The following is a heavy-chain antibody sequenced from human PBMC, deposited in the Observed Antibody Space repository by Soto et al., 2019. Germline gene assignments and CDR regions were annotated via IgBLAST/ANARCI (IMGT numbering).Heavy chain of an antibody. J-gene: IGHJ4*02. V-gene: IGHV1-24*01. CDR2: FDPEDGET. CDR3: ATDLRDIVLVPKL. Sequence: GSLQAPGKGLEWMGGFDPEDGETIYAQKFQGRVTMTEDTSTDTAYMELSSLRSEDTAVYYCATDLRDIVLVPKLWGQGTLVTVSS. D-gene: IGHD2-2*01.